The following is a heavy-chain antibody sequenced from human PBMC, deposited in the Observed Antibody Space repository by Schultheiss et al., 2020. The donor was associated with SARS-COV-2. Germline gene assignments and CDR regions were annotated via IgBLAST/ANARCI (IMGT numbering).Heavy chain of an antibody. CDR1: GFTFSSYS. CDR3: ATDWNWGGGG. D-gene: IGHD7-27*01. V-gene: IGHV3-23*01. CDR2: ISGSGGST. Sequence: GESLKISCVASGFTFSSYSMNWVRQTPGKGLEWVSAISGSGGSTYYADSVKGRFTISRDNAKNTVSLQMNSLRPEDTAVYYCATDWNWGGGGWGQGIPVTVSS. J-gene: IGHJ4*02.